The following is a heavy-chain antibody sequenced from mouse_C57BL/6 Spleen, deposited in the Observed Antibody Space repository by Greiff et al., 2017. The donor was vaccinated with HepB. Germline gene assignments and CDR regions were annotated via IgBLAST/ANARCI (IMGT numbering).Heavy chain of an antibody. CDR2: INPNNGGT. Sequence: EVQLQESGPELVKPGASVKMSCKASGYTFTDYNMHWVKQSHGKSLEWIGYINPNNGGTSYNQKFKGKATLTVNKSSSTAYMELRSLTSEDSAVYYCARYAHYDYYFDYWGQGTTLTVSS. CDR3: ARYAHYDYYFDY. V-gene: IGHV1-22*01. D-gene: IGHD2-4*01. J-gene: IGHJ2*01. CDR1: GYTFTDYN.